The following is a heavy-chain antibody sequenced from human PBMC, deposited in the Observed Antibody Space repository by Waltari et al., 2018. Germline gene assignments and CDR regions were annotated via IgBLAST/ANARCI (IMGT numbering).Heavy chain of an antibody. D-gene: IGHD6-19*01. J-gene: IGHJ5*01. CDR3: ARSAWFDS. CDR2: LSDAGVYT. Sequence: EVQVLESVGGLVQPGGSLRLSCAPSAFTFSTYVMRWVRQSPGKGLEWVSTLSDAGVYTYPADSVKGRFTISRDNSKNRLYLQMNSLRAEDTAVYYCARSAWFDSWGQGTLVTVSS. CDR1: AFTFSTYV. V-gene: IGHV3-23*01.